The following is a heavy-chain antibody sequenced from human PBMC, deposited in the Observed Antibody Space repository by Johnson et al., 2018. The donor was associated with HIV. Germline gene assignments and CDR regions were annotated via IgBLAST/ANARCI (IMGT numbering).Heavy chain of an antibody. Sequence: VQLVESGGGLVQPGGSLRLSCAASGFIVSNYWMSWVRQAPGKGLEWVANIKQDGSEKNYVDSVKGRFIISRDNAKDSLYLQMNSLRAEDTAVYYCARDGGFVGAFDIWGQGTMVTVSS. D-gene: IGHD3-16*01. CDR1: GFIVSNYW. V-gene: IGHV3-7*01. CDR2: IKQDGSEK. J-gene: IGHJ3*02. CDR3: ARDGGFVGAFDI.